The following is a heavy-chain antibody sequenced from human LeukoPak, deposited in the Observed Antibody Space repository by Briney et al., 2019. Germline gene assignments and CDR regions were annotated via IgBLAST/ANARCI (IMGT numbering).Heavy chain of an antibody. J-gene: IGHJ2*01. V-gene: IGHV4-61*08. CDR1: GGSISSGGYY. CDR3: ARHGLGYDSSGYYHAPYWYFDL. CDR2: IYYSGST. Sequence: SETLSLTCTVSGGSISSGGYYWSWIRQPPGKGLEWIGYIYYSGSTNYNPSLKSRVTISVDTSKNQFSLKLSSVTAADTAVYYCARHGLGYDSSGYYHAPYWYFDLWGRGTLVTVSS. D-gene: IGHD3-22*01.